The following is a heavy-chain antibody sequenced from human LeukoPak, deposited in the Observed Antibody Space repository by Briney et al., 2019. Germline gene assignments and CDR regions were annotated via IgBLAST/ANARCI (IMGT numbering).Heavy chain of an antibody. CDR2: IYYTGST. Sequence: SETLSLTCTVSGGSITSYCWSWIRQPPGKGLEWIGYIYYTGSTNSNPSLKSRVTISIDTSKNQFSLKLTSVTAADTAVYYCAGLWFGETNWFDPWGQGTLVTVSS. CDR1: GGSITSYC. V-gene: IGHV4-59*08. CDR3: AGLWFGETNWFDP. D-gene: IGHD3-10*01. J-gene: IGHJ5*02.